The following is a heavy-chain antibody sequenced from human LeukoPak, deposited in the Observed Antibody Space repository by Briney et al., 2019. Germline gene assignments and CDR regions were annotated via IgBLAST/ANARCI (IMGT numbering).Heavy chain of an antibody. CDR3: ARDPDSSYEWGPFDP. CDR1: GDSVSTNSAS. D-gene: IGHD1-26*01. V-gene: IGHV6-1*01. CDR2: TYYRSKWNT. J-gene: IGHJ5*02. Sequence: SQSLSLTCAISGDSVSTNSASWNWIRQSPSRGLEWLGRTYYRSKWNTDYAVSVKGRITINPDTSKNQFSLYLNSVTPEDTAVYYCARDPDSSYEWGPFDPWGQGTLVTVSS.